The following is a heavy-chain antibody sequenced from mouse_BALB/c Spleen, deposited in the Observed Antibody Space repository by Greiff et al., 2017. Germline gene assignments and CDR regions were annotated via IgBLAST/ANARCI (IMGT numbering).Heavy chain of an antibody. J-gene: IGHJ4*01. D-gene: IGHD1-2*01. CDR2: IRNKANGYTT. CDR1: GFTFTAYY. CDR3: ARAFTTAHYYAMDY. Sequence: EVKLMESGGGLVQPGGSLRLSCATSGFTFTAYYMSWVRQPPGKALEWLGFIRNKANGYTTEYSASVKGRFTISRDNSQSILYLQMNTLRAEDSATYYCARAFTTAHYYAMDYWGQGTSVTVSS. V-gene: IGHV7-3*02.